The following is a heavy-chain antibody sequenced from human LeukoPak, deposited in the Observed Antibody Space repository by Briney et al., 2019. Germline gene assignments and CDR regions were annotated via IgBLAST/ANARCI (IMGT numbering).Heavy chain of an antibody. CDR1: GFIFSSYS. D-gene: IGHD3-22*01. CDR2: VSTDGTIK. Sequence: GGSLRLSCAASGFIFSSYSMHWVRQAPGKGLEWVAVVSTDGTIKYYADSMKGRFTVSRDNSKNTVDLQMNSLRVEDTALYFCVQEFNHEQWFFDIWGRGTLVTVSS. V-gene: IGHV3-30*18. CDR3: VQEFNHEQWFFDI. J-gene: IGHJ2*01.